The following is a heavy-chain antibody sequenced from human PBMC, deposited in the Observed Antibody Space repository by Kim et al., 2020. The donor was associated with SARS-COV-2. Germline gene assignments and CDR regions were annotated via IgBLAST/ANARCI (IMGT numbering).Heavy chain of an antibody. Sequence: KSRVTISVDTSKNQFSLKLSSVTAADTAVYYCARSSSYDSSGYYPYYFDYWGQGTLVTVSS. V-gene: IGHV4-59*01. J-gene: IGHJ4*02. CDR3: ARSSSYDSSGYYPYYFDY. D-gene: IGHD3-22*01.